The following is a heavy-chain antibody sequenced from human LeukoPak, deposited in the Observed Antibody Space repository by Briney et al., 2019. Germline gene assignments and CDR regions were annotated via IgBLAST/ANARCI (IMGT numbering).Heavy chain of an antibody. CDR2: ISTSGDNT. CDR1: GFTFSAYV. Sequence: GGSLRLSCVASGFTFSAYVLTWVRQAPGTGPEWVSSISTSGDNTYYADSVKGRFIISRDNSNNTLYLQMNSLRGEDTAVYFCSKLVGATMTSDYWGQGTLVTVSS. V-gene: IGHV3-23*01. CDR3: SKLVGATMTSDY. J-gene: IGHJ4*02. D-gene: IGHD1-26*01.